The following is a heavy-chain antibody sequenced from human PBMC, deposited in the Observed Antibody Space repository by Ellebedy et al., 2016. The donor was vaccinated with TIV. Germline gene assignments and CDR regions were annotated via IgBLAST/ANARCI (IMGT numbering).Heavy chain of an antibody. Sequence: PGGSLRLSCSASGFTFSSYAMHWVRQATGKGLEYVSAISSNGGSTYYADSVKGRFTISRDNSKNTLYLQMSSLRAEDTAVYYCVKGGSGSYHYYYGMDVWGQGTTVTVSS. CDR1: GFTFSSYA. CDR3: VKGGSGSYHYYYGMDV. D-gene: IGHD3-10*01. V-gene: IGHV3-64D*06. CDR2: ISSNGGST. J-gene: IGHJ6*02.